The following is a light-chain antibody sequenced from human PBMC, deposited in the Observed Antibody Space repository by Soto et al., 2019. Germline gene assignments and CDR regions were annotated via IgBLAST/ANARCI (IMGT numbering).Light chain of an antibody. CDR1: QSISNY. Sequence: DIQMTQSPCSLSASVGDRVTITCRASQSISNYLSRYQQKPGKVPKLLIYAASTLQSGVPSRFSDSGSCTDVTLTISRLQPEDVATYYCHKYNTAPLTFGGGTKVEIK. CDR2: AAS. J-gene: IGKJ4*01. V-gene: IGKV1-27*01. CDR3: HKYNTAPLT.